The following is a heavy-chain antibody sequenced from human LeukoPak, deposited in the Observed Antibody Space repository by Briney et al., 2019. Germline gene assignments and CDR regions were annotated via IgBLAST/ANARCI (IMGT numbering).Heavy chain of an antibody. V-gene: IGHV3-23*01. J-gene: IGHJ4*02. CDR3: AQGYSSGWYPY. D-gene: IGHD6-19*01. Sequence: GGSLRLSCAVSGFSVSSFGMSWVRQAPGKGLEWISAISVDGETLYYADSVKGRVIISRDTSKNTLSLQLSSLRAEDTGVYYCAQGYSSGWYPYWGQGSLVSVSS. CDR1: GFSVSSFG. CDR2: ISVDGETL.